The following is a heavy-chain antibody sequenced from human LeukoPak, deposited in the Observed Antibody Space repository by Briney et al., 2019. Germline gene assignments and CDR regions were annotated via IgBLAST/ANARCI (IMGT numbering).Heavy chain of an antibody. CDR3: ARPEDSSGYLYFDY. D-gene: IGHD3-22*01. CDR2: ISAYNGNT. J-gene: IGHJ4*02. V-gene: IGHV1-18*01. Sequence: ASVKVSCKASGYTFTSHGISWVRQAPGQGLEWMGWISAYNGNTNYAQKLQGRVTMTTDTSTSTAYMELRGLRSDDTAVYYCARPEDSSGYLYFDYWGQGTLVTVSS. CDR1: GYTFTSHG.